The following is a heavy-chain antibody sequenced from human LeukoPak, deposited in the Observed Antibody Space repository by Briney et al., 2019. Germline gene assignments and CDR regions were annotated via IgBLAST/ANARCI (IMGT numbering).Heavy chain of an antibody. CDR2: INDSGRI. D-gene: IGHD1-7*01. V-gene: IGHV4-34*01. CDR3: ARRWNYGRNYYIDV. J-gene: IGHJ6*03. Sequence: SETLSLTCAVYGGSFSNYYWSWIRQPPGKGLEWIGEINDSGRINYNPSLMSRVTISVDTSKNQFSLRLTSMTARDTAVYYCARRWNYGRNYYIDVWGKGATVSVSS. CDR1: GGSFSNYY.